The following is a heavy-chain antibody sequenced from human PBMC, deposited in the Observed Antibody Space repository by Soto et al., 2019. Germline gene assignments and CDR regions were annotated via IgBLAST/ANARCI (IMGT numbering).Heavy chain of an antibody. CDR3: ARARVVVVPAATIWFDP. Sequence: SVKVSCKASGGTFSSYTISWVRQAPGQGLEWMGRIIPIHGIANYAQKFQGRVTITTDKSTSTAYMELRSLRSDDTAVYYCARARVVVVPAATIWFDPWGQGTLVTVSS. CDR2: IIPIHGIA. V-gene: IGHV1-69*02. D-gene: IGHD2-2*01. J-gene: IGHJ5*02. CDR1: GGTFSSYT.